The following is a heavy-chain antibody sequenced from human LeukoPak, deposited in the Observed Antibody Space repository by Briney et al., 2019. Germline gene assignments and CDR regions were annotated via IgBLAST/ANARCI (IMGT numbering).Heavy chain of an antibody. CDR1: GFTVSTNY. D-gene: IGHD6-19*01. CDR3: ARGGYSSGWYRD. CDR2: IYSSGGT. V-gene: IGHV3-53*01. Sequence: GGSQRLSCAASGFTVSTNYMSWVRQAPGNGLEWASVIYSSGGTSYADSVKGRFTIYRDNSKNTLYLQMNSRRAEDTAVYYCARGGYSSGWYRDWGQGTLVTVSS. J-gene: IGHJ4*02.